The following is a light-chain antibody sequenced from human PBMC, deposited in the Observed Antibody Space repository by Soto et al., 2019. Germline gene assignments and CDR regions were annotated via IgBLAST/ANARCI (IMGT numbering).Light chain of an antibody. Sequence: DIQMTQSPSTLSASVGDRVTITCRANQSISNWLAWYQQKPGKAPKLLIYKASSLESGVPSRFSGSGSGTKFTLTISSLQPGDFATYYCQQYNSYPWTFGQGTKVDIK. V-gene: IGKV1-5*03. CDR3: QQYNSYPWT. J-gene: IGKJ1*01. CDR1: QSISNW. CDR2: KAS.